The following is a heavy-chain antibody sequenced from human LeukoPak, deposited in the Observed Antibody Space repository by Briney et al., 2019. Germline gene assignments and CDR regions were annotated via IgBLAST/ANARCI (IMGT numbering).Heavy chain of an antibody. D-gene: IGHD3-9*01. J-gene: IGHJ4*02. CDR2: IDHTGTT. Sequence: SETLSLTCSVSGFSISSGYYWVWIRQSPGKGLEWIGSIDHTGTTFYHPSLTSRVSISVDTSKNRFSLRLSSVTAADTAMYYCVRDVPTGYFDYWGRGTLVSVSS. CDR3: VRDVPTGYFDY. V-gene: IGHV4-38-2*02. CDR1: GFSISSGYY.